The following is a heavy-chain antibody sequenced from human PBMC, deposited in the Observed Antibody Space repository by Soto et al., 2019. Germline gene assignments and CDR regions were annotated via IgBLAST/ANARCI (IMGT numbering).Heavy chain of an antibody. Sequence: GESLKISCKGSGYSFTSYWIGWVRQMPGKGLEWMGIIYPGDSDTRYSPSFQGQVTISADKSISTAYLQWSSLKASDTAMYYCARPPTYYYGSGSYYDAFDIWGQGTMVTVSS. CDR3: ARPPTYYYGSGSYYDAFDI. J-gene: IGHJ3*02. D-gene: IGHD3-10*01. CDR1: GYSFTSYW. V-gene: IGHV5-51*01. CDR2: IYPGDSDT.